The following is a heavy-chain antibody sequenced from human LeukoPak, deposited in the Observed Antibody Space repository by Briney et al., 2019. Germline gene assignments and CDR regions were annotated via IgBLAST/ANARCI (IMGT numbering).Heavy chain of an antibody. CDR3: AVPGDY. CDR2: VSSGGDST. V-gene: IGHV3-23*01. CDR1: GFTFSDYA. Sequence: GGSLRLSCAASGFTFSDYAMSWVRQAPGKGLDWVSIVSSGGDSTYYADSVKGRFTISRDNSKNTVYLPMNSLRVEDTAVYSCAVPGDYWGQGILVTVSS. J-gene: IGHJ4*02.